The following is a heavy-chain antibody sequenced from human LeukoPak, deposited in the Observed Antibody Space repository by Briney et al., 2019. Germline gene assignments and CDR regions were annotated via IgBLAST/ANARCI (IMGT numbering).Heavy chain of an antibody. Sequence: SETLSLTCAVSGDSIKNSDYYWGWIRQPPGNGLEWIGSIYYDGITNYSPSLKSRVTISVDTSKNQFSLKLSSVTAADTAVYFCARLPGETWGLFDFWGQGILITVPS. D-gene: IGHD3-16*01. V-gene: IGHV4-39*01. CDR1: GDSIKNSDYY. CDR3: ARLPGETWGLFDF. J-gene: IGHJ4*02. CDR2: IYYDGIT.